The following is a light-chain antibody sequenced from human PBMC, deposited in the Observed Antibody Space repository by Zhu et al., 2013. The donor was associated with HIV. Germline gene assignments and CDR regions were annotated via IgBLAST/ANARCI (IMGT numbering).Light chain of an antibody. CDR2: AAS. Sequence: DIQMTQSPSSLSAAVGDRVTITCRASQSISSYLNWYQQKPGKAPKLLIFAASSLQSGVPSRFSGSESWTEFTLTISSLQPEDFATYYCQQSYSNLWTFGQGTKV. CDR1: QSISSY. CDR3: QQSYSNLWT. V-gene: IGKV1-39*01. J-gene: IGKJ1*01.